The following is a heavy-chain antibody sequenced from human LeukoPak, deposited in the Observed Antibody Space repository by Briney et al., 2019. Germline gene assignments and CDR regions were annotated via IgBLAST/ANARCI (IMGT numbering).Heavy chain of an antibody. CDR3: ANTVVPAANTDY. CDR2: ISWNSGSI. CDR1: GFTFDDYA. J-gene: IGHJ4*02. Sequence: GRSLRLSCAASGFTFDDYAMHWVRQAPGKGLEWVSGISWNSGSIGYADSVKGRFTISRDNSKNTLYLQMNSLRAEDTAVYYCANTVVPAANTDYWGQGTLVTVSS. V-gene: IGHV3-9*01. D-gene: IGHD2-2*01.